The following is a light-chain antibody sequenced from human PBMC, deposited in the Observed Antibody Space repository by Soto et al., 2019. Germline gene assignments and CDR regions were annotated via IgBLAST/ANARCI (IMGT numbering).Light chain of an antibody. CDR3: SSYAGSNNLV. CDR1: SSDIGGYDY. Sequence: QSALTQPPSASGSPGQSVTISCTGTSSDIGGYDYVSWYQQHPGKAPKLIIYEVNKRPSGVPDRFSGSKSGNTASLIVSGLQADDEADYYCSSYAGSNNLVFAGGPKLTV. J-gene: IGLJ3*02. CDR2: EVN. V-gene: IGLV2-8*01.